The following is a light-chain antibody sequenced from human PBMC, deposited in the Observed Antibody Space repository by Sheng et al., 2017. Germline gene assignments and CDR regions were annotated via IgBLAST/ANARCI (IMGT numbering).Light chain of an antibody. CDR1: QSVSRW. CDR3: QQAVTLPYT. V-gene: IGKV1-12*02. J-gene: IGKJ2*01. Sequence: DIQMTQSPSSVSASVGDRVTITCRASQSVSRWLAWYQQKPGKAPELLIYLASKLQRGVPSRFRGSGSGTDFSLTITSLQPEDVATYFCQQAVTLPYTFGQGTRAGD. CDR2: LAS.